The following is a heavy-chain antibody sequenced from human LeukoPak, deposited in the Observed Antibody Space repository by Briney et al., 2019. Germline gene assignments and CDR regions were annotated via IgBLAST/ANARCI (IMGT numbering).Heavy chain of an antibody. CDR2: IWYDGSNK. CDR3: VNGGAQRAFDI. D-gene: IGHD7-27*01. Sequence: GRSLRLSCAASGFTFRSHGMHWVRQAPGKGLEWVAVIWYDGSNKYYAESVRGRFTISRDNSKNTQYLQMDSLRVEDTAVYYCVNGGAQRAFDIGGKGKGATV. CDR1: GFTFRSHG. J-gene: IGHJ3*02. V-gene: IGHV3-33*01.